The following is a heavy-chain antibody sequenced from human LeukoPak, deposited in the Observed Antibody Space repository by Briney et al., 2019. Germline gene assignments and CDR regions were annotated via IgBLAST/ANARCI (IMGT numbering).Heavy chain of an antibody. J-gene: IGHJ6*02. CDR3: ARAPPRLGKQWLPDYYYYGMDV. Sequence: GGSLRLSCAASGFTFSSYDMHWVRQATGKGLEWVSAIGTAGDTYYPGSVKGRFTISRENAKNSLYLQMNSLRAEDTAVYYCARAPPRLGKQWLPDYYYYGMDVWGQGTTVTVSS. CDR1: GFTFSSYD. CDR2: IGTAGDT. V-gene: IGHV3-13*01. D-gene: IGHD6-19*01.